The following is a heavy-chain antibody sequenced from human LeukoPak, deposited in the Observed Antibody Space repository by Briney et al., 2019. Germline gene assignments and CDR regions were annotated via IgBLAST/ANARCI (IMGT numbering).Heavy chain of an antibody. CDR2: INPNSGGT. D-gene: IGHD2/OR15-2a*01. V-gene: IGHV1-2*02. Sequence: GASVKVSCKASGYTFTSYDINWVRQAPGQGLEWMGWINPNSGGTNYAQKFQGRVTMTRDTSISTAYMEMSRLRSDDTAVYYCARDGRNIPFDYWGQGTLVTVSS. CDR1: GYTFTSYD. J-gene: IGHJ4*02. CDR3: ARDGRNIPFDY.